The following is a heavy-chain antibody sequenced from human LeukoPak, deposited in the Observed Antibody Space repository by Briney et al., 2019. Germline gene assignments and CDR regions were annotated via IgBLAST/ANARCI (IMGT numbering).Heavy chain of an antibody. CDR2: IYYSGST. CDR3: ARQGYDILTGYIDAFDI. D-gene: IGHD3-9*01. Sequence: SETLSLTCTVSGGSISSSSYYWGWIRQPPGKGLDWIGRIYYSGSTYYNPSLKSRVTISVDTSKNQFSLKLRSVTAADTAIYYCARQGYDILTGYIDAFDIWGQGTMVTVSS. V-gene: IGHV4-39*01. J-gene: IGHJ3*02. CDR1: GGSISSSSYY.